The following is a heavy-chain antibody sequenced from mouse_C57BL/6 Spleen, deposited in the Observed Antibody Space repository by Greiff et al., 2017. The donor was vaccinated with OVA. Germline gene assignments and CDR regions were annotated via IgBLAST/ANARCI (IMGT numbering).Heavy chain of an antibody. D-gene: IGHD1-1*01. CDR1: GYTFTDYY. V-gene: IGHV1-76*01. J-gene: IGHJ1*03. CDR2: IYPGSGNT. Sequence: VQLQQSGAELVRPGASVKLSCKASGYTFTDYYINWVKQRPGQGLEWIARIYPGSGNTYYNEKFKGKATLTAEKSSSTAYMQLSSLTSEDSAVYFCARGDYYYGSSRYFDVWGTGTTVTVSS. CDR3: ARGDYYYGSSRYFDV.